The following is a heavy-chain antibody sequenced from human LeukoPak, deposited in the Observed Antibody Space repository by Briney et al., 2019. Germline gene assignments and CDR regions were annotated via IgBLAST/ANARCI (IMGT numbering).Heavy chain of an antibody. CDR2: VYTTGGT. D-gene: IGHD3-9*01. J-gene: IGHJ1*01. CDR3: ATGTGYYRGAEYFQY. CDR1: GASISSYY. Sequence: SSETLSLTCSVSGASISSYYWSWIRQPAGKGLEYIGRVYTTGGTHYNPTLKSRLTMSADTSKNQFYLKLTSVTAADTAVYYCATGTGYYRGAEYFQYWGQGTLVTVSS. V-gene: IGHV4-4*07.